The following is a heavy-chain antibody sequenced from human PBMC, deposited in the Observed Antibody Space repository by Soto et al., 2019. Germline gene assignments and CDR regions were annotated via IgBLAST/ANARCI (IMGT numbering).Heavy chain of an antibody. Sequence: QITLNESGPTPVKPRQTLTLTCTFSGFSLTTSGVGVGWIRQSPGKAPEWLALIYWDDDKRYSPSLKSRLTITKDTSMNQVVLTMADLVPADTATYYCAHRVLRTVFGLVTTTAIYFDFWGQGTPVAVSS. CDR3: AHRVLRTVFGLVTTTAIYFDF. CDR2: IYWDDDK. V-gene: IGHV2-5*02. D-gene: IGHD3-3*01. J-gene: IGHJ4*02. CDR1: GFSLTTSGVG.